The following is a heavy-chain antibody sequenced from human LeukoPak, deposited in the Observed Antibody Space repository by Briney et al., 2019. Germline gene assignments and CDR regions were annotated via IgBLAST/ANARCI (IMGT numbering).Heavy chain of an antibody. Sequence: PGGSLSLSCAASGFTFSSYSMNWVRQAPGKGLEWVSSISSSSSYIYYADSVKGRFTISRDNAKNSLYLQMNSLRAEDTAVYYCARDQGSDILTGYYRSLDYWGQGTLVTVSS. CDR2: ISSSSSYI. J-gene: IGHJ4*02. CDR3: ARDQGSDILTGYYRSLDY. V-gene: IGHV3-21*01. CDR1: GFTFSSYS. D-gene: IGHD3-9*01.